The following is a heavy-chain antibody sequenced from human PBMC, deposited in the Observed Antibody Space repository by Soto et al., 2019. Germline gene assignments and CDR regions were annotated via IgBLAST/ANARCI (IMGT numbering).Heavy chain of an antibody. Sequence: ASVKVSCKASGGTFSSYTISWVRQAPGQGLEWMGRIIPILGIANYAQKFQGRVTITADKSTSTAYMELSSLRSEDTAVYYCARVVGDILTGYYADYWGQGTLVTVSS. CDR1: GGTFSSYT. CDR2: IIPILGIA. J-gene: IGHJ4*02. CDR3: ARVVGDILTGYYADY. V-gene: IGHV1-69*02. D-gene: IGHD3-9*01.